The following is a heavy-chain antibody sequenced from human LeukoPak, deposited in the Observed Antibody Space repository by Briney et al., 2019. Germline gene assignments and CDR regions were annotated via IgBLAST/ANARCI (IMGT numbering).Heavy chain of an antibody. D-gene: IGHD2-2*01. CDR1: GFTFSSYA. CDR2: ISGSGGST. J-gene: IGHJ4*02. CDR3: AKDLCSSTSCSYYFDY. Sequence: GGSLRLSCAASGFTFSSYAMSWVRQAPGKGLEWVSAISGSGGSTYYADSVKGRFTISRGNSQNPLFLQMNMFRAEDTAVYYCAKDLCSSTSCSYYFDYWGQGTLVTVSS. V-gene: IGHV3-23*01.